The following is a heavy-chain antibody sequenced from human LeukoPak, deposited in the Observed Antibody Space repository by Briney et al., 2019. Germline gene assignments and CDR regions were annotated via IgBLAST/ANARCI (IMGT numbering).Heavy chain of an antibody. Sequence: PSETLSLTCTVSGLSMRTGDYYYTWLRQPPWKGLESLGLIYNSGRTYYIPSLKSRSTISIDTSKNQFSLKLRSVTAADTAVYYCARYEARYKNLRSDIWGPGTMVTVPS. CDR2: IYNSGRT. CDR1: GLSMRTGDYY. CDR3: ARYEARYKNLRSDI. D-gene: IGHD3-16*02. V-gene: IGHV4-30-4*08. J-gene: IGHJ3*02.